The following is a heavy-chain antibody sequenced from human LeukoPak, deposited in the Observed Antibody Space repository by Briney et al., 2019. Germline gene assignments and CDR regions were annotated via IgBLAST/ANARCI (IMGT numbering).Heavy chain of an antibody. J-gene: IGHJ2*01. Sequence: PGGSLRLSCAASGFTFSSYWMTWVRQAPGQGLEWVGNINQEGRDKNYVDSVKGRFTISRDNAKNSVYLQMNNLRAEDTAVYYCARDIRYFDLWGRGTLVTVSS. CDR3: ARDIRYFDL. CDR1: GFTFSSYW. V-gene: IGHV3-7*01. CDR2: INQEGRDK.